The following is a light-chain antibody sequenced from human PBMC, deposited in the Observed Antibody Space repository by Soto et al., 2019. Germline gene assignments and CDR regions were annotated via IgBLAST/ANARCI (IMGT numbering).Light chain of an antibody. J-gene: IGKJ1*01. CDR3: LQDYDYPRT. V-gene: IGKV1-6*01. CDR2: AAS. Sequence: ATPMTQSPSSLSASVGDRVTIACRASQGIRTELGWYQQKAGEAPKLLIYAASTLQSGVPPRLSGSGSGTDFTLTISSLQPEDFATYYCLQDYDYPRTFGQGTKVEMK. CDR1: QGIRTE.